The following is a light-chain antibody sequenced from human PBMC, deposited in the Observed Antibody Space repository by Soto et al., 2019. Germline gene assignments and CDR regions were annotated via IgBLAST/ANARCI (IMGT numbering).Light chain of an antibody. CDR1: QSVTTN. V-gene: IGKV3D-15*01. CDR3: HYYDKGPPGT. Sequence: EIVMNQSPATLSVSQGERDTLSCRVSQSVTTNLAWYQQKPGQAPRLLIFDASARAVDIPGRFSGSKSGTEFTLTISSLQPEDLAVYYCHYYDKGPPGTFGQGTKVDIK. J-gene: IGKJ1*01. CDR2: DAS.